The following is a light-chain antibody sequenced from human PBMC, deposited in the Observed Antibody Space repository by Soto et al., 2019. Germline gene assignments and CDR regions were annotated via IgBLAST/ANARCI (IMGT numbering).Light chain of an antibody. V-gene: IGLV2-14*01. CDR3: SSYTTRRTLV. Sequence: QSVLTQPASVSGSPGQSITISCTGTSSDVGGYKYVSWYQQHPGKAPKLIIYEVNNRPSGVSHRFSGSKSGKTASLTISGLQAEDEAEYYCSSYTTRRTLVFGTGTKVTVL. CDR1: SSDVGGYKY. CDR2: EVN. J-gene: IGLJ1*01.